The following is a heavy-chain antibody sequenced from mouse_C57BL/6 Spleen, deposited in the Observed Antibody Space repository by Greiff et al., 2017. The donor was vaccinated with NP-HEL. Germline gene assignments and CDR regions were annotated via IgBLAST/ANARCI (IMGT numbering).Heavy chain of an antibody. CDR1: GYSITSGYY. D-gene: IGHD1-3*01. V-gene: IGHV3-6*01. J-gene: IGHJ4*01. CDR3: ARDQESLDY. Sequence: EVKVEESGPGLVKPSQSLSLTCSVTGYSITSGYYWNWIRQFPGNKLEWMGYISYDGSNNYNPSLKNRISITRDTSKNQFFLKLNSVTTEDTATYYCARDQESLDYWGQGTSVTVSS. CDR2: ISYDGSN.